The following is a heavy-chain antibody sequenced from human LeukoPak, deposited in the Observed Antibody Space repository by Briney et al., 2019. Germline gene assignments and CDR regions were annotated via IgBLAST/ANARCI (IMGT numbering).Heavy chain of an antibody. D-gene: IGHD3-16*01. CDR3: ATARHVVYYYGMDV. J-gene: IGHJ6*04. CDR1: GYTLTELS. Sequence: ASVKVSCKVSGYTLTELSMHWVRQAPGKGLEWMGGFDPEDGETIYAQKFQGRVTMTEDTSTDTAYMELSSLRSEDTAVYYCATARHVVYYYGMDVWGKGTTVTVSS. CDR2: FDPEDGET. V-gene: IGHV1-24*01.